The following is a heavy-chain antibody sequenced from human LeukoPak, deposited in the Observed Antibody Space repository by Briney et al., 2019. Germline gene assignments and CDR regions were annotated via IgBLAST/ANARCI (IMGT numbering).Heavy chain of an antibody. CDR2: IYSGGST. CDR1: GFTVSSSY. J-gene: IGHJ4*02. V-gene: IGHV3-66*01. Sequence: PGGSLRLSCAASGFTVSSSYMSWVRQAPGKGLEWVSVIYSGGSTYYADSVKGRFTISRDNSKNTLYLQMNSLRAEDTAVYYCARGPPWGSFDYWGQGTLVTVSS. CDR3: ARGPPWGSFDY. D-gene: IGHD3-16*01.